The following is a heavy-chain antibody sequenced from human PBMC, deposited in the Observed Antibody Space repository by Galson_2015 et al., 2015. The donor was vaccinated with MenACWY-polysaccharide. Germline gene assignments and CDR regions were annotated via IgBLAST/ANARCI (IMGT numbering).Heavy chain of an antibody. D-gene: IGHD2-2*03. J-gene: IGHJ4*02. CDR1: GFTFSTYW. CDR3: AGGSGYLIDD. CDR2: INHAGSAI. V-gene: IGHV3-7*03. Sequence: SLRLSCAASGFTFSTYWMNWVRQAPGKGLVWVAVINHAGSAIHYMDSVRGRFTISRDNAKNSLFLQMNSLRTEDTAVYYCAGGSGYLIDDWGQGTLVTVSS.